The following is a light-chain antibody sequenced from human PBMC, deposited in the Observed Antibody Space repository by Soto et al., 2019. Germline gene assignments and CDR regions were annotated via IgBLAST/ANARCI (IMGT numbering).Light chain of an antibody. V-gene: IGLV2-23*02. CDR2: EVG. CDR1: SSDVGSYNL. Sequence: QSALTQPASVSGSPGQSITISCTGTSSDVGSYNLVSWYQQHPGKAPKLMIYEVGKRPSGVSNRFSGSKSGNTASLTISGLQAEDEANYYCCSYAPSSTYVVFGGGTQLTVL. CDR3: CSYAPSSTYVV. J-gene: IGLJ2*01.